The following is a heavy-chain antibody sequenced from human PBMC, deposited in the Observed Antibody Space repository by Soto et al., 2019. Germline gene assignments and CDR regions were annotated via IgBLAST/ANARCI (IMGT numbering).Heavy chain of an antibody. V-gene: IGHV3-23*01. Sequence: GGSLRLSCAASGFTFSSYAMSWVRQAPGKGLEWVSAISGSGGSTYYADSVKGRFTISRDNSKNTLYLQMNSLRAEDTAVYFCATMNYYYIIGYYFYYWGQGTLVTVSS. CDR3: ATMNYYYIIGYYFYY. CDR1: GFTFSSYA. J-gene: IGHJ4*02. D-gene: IGHD3-22*01. CDR2: ISGSGGST.